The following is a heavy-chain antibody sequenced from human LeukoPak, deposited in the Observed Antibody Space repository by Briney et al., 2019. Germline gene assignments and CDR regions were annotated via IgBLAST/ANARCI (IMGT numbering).Heavy chain of an antibody. J-gene: IGHJ4*02. Sequence: GGSLRLSCAASGFTVSSNYMTWVRQAPGRGLEWVSLLYSAGTTYYADSVKGRFTISRDNSKNTLFLQMNSLRAEDTAVFYCAKRSGYTTGWFFDFWGQGTLVTVSS. CDR3: AKRSGYTTGWFFDF. CDR2: LYSAGTT. V-gene: IGHV3-66*04. CDR1: GFTVSSNY. D-gene: IGHD6-19*01.